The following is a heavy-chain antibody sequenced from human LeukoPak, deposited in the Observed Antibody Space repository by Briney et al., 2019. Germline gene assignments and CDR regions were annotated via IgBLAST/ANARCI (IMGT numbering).Heavy chain of an antibody. D-gene: IGHD3-22*01. J-gene: IGHJ6*03. CDR3: AKDYDSSGYYYPLYYYYYMDV. V-gene: IGHV3-30*02. CDR2: IRYDGSNK. CDR1: GFTFSSHG. Sequence: PGGSLRLSCAASGFTFSSHGMHWVRQAPGKGLEWVAFIRYDGSNKYYADSVKGRFTISRDNSKNTLYLQMNSLRAEDTAVYYCAKDYDSSGYYYPLYYYYYMDVWGKGTTVTVSS.